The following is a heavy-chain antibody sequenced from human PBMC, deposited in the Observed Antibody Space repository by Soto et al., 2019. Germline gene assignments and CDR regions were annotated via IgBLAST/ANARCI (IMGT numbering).Heavy chain of an antibody. CDR1: GGSISSSSYY. CDR3: ARGGYYYYGSGSPNWFAP. V-gene: IGHV4-39*01. CDR2: IYYSGST. D-gene: IGHD3-10*01. J-gene: IGHJ5*02. Sequence: SETLSLTCTVSGGSISSSSYYWGWNRQPPGKGLEWIGSIYYSGSTYYNPSLKSRVTIPVDTSKNQFSLKLSSVTAADTAVYYCARGGYYYYGSGSPNWFAPWGQGTLVTVSS.